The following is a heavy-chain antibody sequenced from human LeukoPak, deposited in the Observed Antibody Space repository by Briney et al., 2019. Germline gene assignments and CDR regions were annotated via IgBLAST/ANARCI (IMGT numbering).Heavy chain of an antibody. CDR2: VIPILGIA. V-gene: IGHV1-69*02. CDR3: ASWRQIGGNLRFDY. Sequence: ASVKVSCKASGGTFSSYTISWVRQAPGQGLEWMGRVIPILGIANYAQKFQGRDTITADKSTSTAYMELSSLRSEDTAVYYCASWRQIGGNLRFDYWGQGTLVTVSS. CDR1: GGTFSSYT. D-gene: IGHD4-23*01. J-gene: IGHJ4*02.